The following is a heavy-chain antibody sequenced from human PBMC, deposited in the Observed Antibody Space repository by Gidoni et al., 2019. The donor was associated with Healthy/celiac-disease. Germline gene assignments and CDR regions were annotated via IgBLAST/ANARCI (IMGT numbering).Heavy chain of an antibody. D-gene: IGHD2-2*01. V-gene: IGHV4-30-2*01. CDR3: ARGGKGRYCSSTSCNHFDY. J-gene: IGHJ4*02. Sequence: QPPGKGLEWIGYIYHSGSTYYNPSLKSRVTISVDRSKNQFSLKLSSVTAADTAVYYCARGGKGRYCSSTSCNHFDYWGQGTLVTVSS. CDR2: IYHSGST.